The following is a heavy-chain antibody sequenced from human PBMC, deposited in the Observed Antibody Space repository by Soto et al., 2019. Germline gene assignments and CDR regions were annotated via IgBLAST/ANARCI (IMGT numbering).Heavy chain of an antibody. CDR3: ARGRVLRYFDWSPLGDY. Sequence: PVGSLRLSCAASGFTFSSYEMNWVRQAPGKGLEWVSYISSSGSTIYYADSVKGRFTISRDNAKNSLYLQMNSLRAEDTAVYYCARGRVLRYFDWSPLGDYWGQGTLVTVSS. CDR2: ISSSGSTI. J-gene: IGHJ4*02. CDR1: GFTFSSYE. D-gene: IGHD3-9*01. V-gene: IGHV3-48*03.